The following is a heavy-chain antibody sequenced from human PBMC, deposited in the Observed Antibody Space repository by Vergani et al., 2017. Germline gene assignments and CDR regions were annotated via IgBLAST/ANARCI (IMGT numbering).Heavy chain of an antibody. Sequence: QVQLVESGGGVVQPGRSLRLSCAASGFTFSSYGMHWVRQAPGKGLEGVAVISYDGSNKYYVDSVKGRFTISRDNAKNSLYLQMNSLRAEDTAVYYCARGIGLYDSSGYYYRSSYYYYMDVWGKGTTVTVSS. V-gene: IGHV3-30*03. J-gene: IGHJ6*03. CDR2: ISYDGSNK. CDR3: ARGIGLYDSSGYYYRSSYYYYMDV. CDR1: GFTFSSYG. D-gene: IGHD3-22*01.